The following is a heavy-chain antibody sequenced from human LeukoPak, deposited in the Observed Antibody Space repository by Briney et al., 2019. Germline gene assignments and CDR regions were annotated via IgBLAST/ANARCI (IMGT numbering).Heavy chain of an antibody. J-gene: IGHJ4*02. CDR2: ISSSGSTI. D-gene: IGHD2-21*01. CDR1: GFTFSSYE. Sequence: GGSLRLSCAASGFTFSSYEMNWVRQAPGKGLEWVSYISSSGSTIYYADSVKGRFTISRDNAKNSLYLQMNSLRAEDTAVYYCARLKGERSLFEYWGQGTLVTVSS. CDR3: ARLKGERSLFEY. V-gene: IGHV3-48*03.